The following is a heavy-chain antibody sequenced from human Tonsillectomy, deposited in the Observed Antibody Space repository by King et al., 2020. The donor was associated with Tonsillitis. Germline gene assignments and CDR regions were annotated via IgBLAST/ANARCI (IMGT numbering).Heavy chain of an antibody. CDR2: IYYSGST. V-gene: IGHV4-59*01. J-gene: IGHJ4*02. Sequence: LQLQESGPGLVKPSETLSLTCTVSGGSISSYYWSWIRQPPGKGLEWIGYIYYSGSTNYNPSLKSRVTISVETSKNQFSLKLSSVTAADTAVYYCARDRLYSSGYFDYWGQGTLVTVSS. D-gene: IGHD6-19*01. CDR1: GGSISSYY. CDR3: ARDRLYSSGYFDY.